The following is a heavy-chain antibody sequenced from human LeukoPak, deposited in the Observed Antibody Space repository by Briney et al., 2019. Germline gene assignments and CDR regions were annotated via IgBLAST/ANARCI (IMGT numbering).Heavy chain of an antibody. CDR3: ARGDALTGDDPYYFGY. J-gene: IGHJ4*02. CDR1: GGTFSSYA. V-gene: IGHV1-69*01. Sequence: GASVKVSCTASGGTFSSYAISWVRQAPGQGLEWMGGIIPIFGTANYAQKFQGRVTITADESTSTAYMELSSLRSEDTAVYYCARGDALTGDDPYYFGYWGQGTLVIVSS. CDR2: IIPIFGTA. D-gene: IGHD7-27*01.